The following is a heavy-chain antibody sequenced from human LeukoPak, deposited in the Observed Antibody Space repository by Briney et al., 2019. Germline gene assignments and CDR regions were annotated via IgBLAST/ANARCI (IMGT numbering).Heavy chain of an antibody. CDR1: GGSISSYY. CDR2: IYYSGST. J-gene: IGHJ6*02. V-gene: IGHV4-59*08. Sequence: SETLSLTCTVSGGSISSYYWSWIRQPPGKGLEWIGYIYYSGSTNYNPSLKSRVTISVDTSKNQFSLKLSSVTAADTAVYYCARLANPYYYYGMDVWGQGTTATVSS. D-gene: IGHD4/OR15-4a*01. CDR3: ARLANPYYYYGMDV.